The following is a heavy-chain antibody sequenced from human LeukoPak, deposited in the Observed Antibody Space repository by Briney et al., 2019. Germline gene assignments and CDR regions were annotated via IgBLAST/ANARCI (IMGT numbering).Heavy chain of an antibody. V-gene: IGHV3-23*01. CDR3: AKLGVYRRGGNYDFIDY. CDR1: GFTFSSYA. CDR2: ISGSGGSA. J-gene: IGHJ4*02. D-gene: IGHD3-3*01. Sequence: PGGSLRLSCAASGFTFSSYAMSWVRQAPGKGLEWVSAISGSGGSAYYADSVKGRFTISRDNSKNTLYLQMNSLRAEDTAVYYCAKLGVYRRGGNYDFIDYWGQGTLVTVSS.